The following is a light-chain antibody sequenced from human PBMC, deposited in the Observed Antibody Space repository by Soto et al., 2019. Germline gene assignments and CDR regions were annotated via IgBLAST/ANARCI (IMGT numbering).Light chain of an antibody. Sequence: DIQMTQSPSSLSASVGDTVTITCRASQTITRHLNWYQQKPGKAPKLLIYAASTLRSGVPPRFSGSGSGTDFTLTISRLEPEDFAVYYCQQYGTSPPLTFGGGTKV. J-gene: IGKJ4*01. CDR1: QTITRH. V-gene: IGKV1-39*01. CDR2: AAS. CDR3: QQYGTSPPLT.